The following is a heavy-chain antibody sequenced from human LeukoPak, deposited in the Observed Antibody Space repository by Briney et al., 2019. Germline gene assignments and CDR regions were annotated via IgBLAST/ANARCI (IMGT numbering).Heavy chain of an antibody. CDR2: IYPGDSDT. D-gene: IGHD3-22*01. CDR1: GYSFTSYW. CDR3: ARHMGNMESGNYYDSSGYLPIDY. V-gene: IGHV5-51*01. J-gene: IGHJ4*02. Sequence: GESLKISCKGSGYSFTSYWIGWVRQMPGKGLEWMGIIYPGDSDTRYSPSFQGQVTISADKSISTAYLQWSSLKASDTAMYYCARHMGNMESGNYYDSSGYLPIDYWGQGTLVTVSS.